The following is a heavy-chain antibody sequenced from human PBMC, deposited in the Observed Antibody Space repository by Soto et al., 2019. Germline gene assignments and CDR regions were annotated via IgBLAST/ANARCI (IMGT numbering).Heavy chain of an antibody. CDR1: GGSISSGGYY. CDR3: ARESGDTIFGVATFCFDY. CDR2: IYYSGST. Sequence: PSETLSLTCTVSGGSISSGGYYWSWIRQHPGKGLEWIGYIYYSGSTYYNPSLKSRVTISVDTSKNQFSLKLSSVTAADTAVYYCARESGDTIFGVATFCFDYWGQGTLVTVSS. D-gene: IGHD3-3*01. V-gene: IGHV4-31*03. J-gene: IGHJ4*02.